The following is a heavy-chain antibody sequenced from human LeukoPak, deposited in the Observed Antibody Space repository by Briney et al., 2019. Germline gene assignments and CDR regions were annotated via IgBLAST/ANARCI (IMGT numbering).Heavy chain of an antibody. CDR2: ISGSGGVT. Sequence: GGSLRLSCVASGFTFSSHAMSWVHQAPGKGLEWVSGISGSGGVTYYADSVKGRFSISRDNSKNMVFLQMNSLRVEDTALYYCAKGVPGSGWYSGFDAFDIWGQGTMVTVSS. V-gene: IGHV3-23*01. J-gene: IGHJ3*02. CDR3: AKGVPGSGWYSGFDAFDI. D-gene: IGHD6-19*01. CDR1: GFTFSSHA.